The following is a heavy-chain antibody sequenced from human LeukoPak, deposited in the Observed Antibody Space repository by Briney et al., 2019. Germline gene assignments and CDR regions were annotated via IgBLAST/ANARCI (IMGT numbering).Heavy chain of an antibody. Sequence: PSETLSLTCTVSGGSISSSSYYWGWIRQPPGKGLEWIGGIYYSGSTYYNPSLKSRVTISVDTSKNQFSLKLSSVTAADTAVYYCARDGGKLWPLYYYYGMDVWGQGTTVTVSS. CDR1: GGSISSSSYY. CDR2: IYYSGST. CDR3: ARDGGKLWPLYYYYGMDV. D-gene: IGHD5-18*01. J-gene: IGHJ6*02. V-gene: IGHV4-39*02.